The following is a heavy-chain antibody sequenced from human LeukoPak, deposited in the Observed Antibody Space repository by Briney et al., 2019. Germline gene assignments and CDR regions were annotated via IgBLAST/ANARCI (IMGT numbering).Heavy chain of an antibody. Sequence: PGGSLRLSCAASGFTFSSYAMHWVRQAPGKGLEWVAVISYDGSNKYYADSVKGRFTISRDNSKNTLYLQMNSLRAEDTAVYYCAKASKIVVVPAAIRDYWGQGTLVTVSS. V-gene: IGHV3-30-3*01. CDR3: AKASKIVVVPAAIRDY. D-gene: IGHD2-2*01. CDR1: GFTFSSYA. CDR2: ISYDGSNK. J-gene: IGHJ4*02.